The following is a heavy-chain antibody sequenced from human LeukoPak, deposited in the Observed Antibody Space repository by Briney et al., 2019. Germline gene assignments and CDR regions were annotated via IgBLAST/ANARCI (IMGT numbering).Heavy chain of an antibody. CDR1: GGSISSGGYY. J-gene: IGHJ5*02. V-gene: IGHV4-30-4*08. Sequence: SQTLSLTCTVSGGSISSGGYYWSWIRQPPGKGLEWIGYIYYSGSTYYNPSLKSRVTISVDTSKNQFSLKLSSVTAADTAVYYCARTPLYTHILYLVPSWFDPWGQGTLVTVSS. CDR2: IYYSGST. CDR3: ARTPLYTHILYLVPSWFDP. D-gene: IGHD2-8*01.